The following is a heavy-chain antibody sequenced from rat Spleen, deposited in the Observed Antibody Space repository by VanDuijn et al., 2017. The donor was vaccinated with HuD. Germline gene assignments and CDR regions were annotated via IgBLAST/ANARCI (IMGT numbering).Heavy chain of an antibody. CDR3: FLSGEGY. V-gene: IGHV2S13*01. Sequence: QVQLKESGPGLVQPSQTLSLTCTVSGFSLSSYNIHWVRQPSGKGLEWMGVIWSGGNTDYNSALKPRLSISRDTSKSQVFLTMNSLQTDDTAVYYCFLSGEGYWGQGVMVTVSS. CDR1: GFSLSSYN. J-gene: IGHJ2*01. CDR2: IWSGGNT. D-gene: IGHD1-1*01.